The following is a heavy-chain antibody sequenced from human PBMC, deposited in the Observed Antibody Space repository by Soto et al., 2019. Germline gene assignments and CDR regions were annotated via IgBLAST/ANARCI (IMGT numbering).Heavy chain of an antibody. CDR2: ISSSSNHV. CDR3: ARDLPLYTGVFDM. V-gene: IGHV3-21*01. Sequence: EVQLVESGGGLVKPGGSLRLSCAASGFSFSTYSINWVRQAPGKGLEWVSSISSSSNHVYYADSVKGRFTISRDNAKNSLYLQMNSLGAEDTAVYYCARDLPLYTGVFDMWCQGTMVTGSS. CDR1: GFSFSTYS. J-gene: IGHJ3*02. D-gene: IGHD2-2*02.